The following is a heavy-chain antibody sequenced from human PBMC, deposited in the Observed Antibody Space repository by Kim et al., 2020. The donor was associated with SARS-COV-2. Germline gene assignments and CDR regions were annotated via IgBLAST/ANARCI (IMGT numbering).Heavy chain of an antibody. CDR2: TRKKSSRDTT. CDR1: GFTFRDHY. Sequence: GGSLRLSCAASGFTFRDHYIDWVRQAPGKGLEWVGRTRKKSSRDTTEYAASVQGRFTISRDDSKSSLYLQMNSLKTEDAAVYYCTRGYSGTNIYAFDIWGQGTVVTVSS. CDR3: TRGYSGTNIYAFDI. V-gene: IGHV3-72*01. D-gene: IGHD5-12*01. J-gene: IGHJ3*02.